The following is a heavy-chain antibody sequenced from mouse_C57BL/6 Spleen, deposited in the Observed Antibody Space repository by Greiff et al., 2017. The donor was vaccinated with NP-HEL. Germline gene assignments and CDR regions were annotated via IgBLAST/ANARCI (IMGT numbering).Heavy chain of an antibody. CDR1: GFTFSSYA. CDR3: ARDEGPLDY. J-gene: IGHJ2*01. V-gene: IGHV5-4*01. Sequence: EVKVVESGGGLVKPGGSLKLSCAASGFTFSSYAMSWVRQTPEKRLEWVATISDGGSYTYYPDNVKGRFTISRDNAKNNLYLQMSHLKSEDTAMYYCARDEGPLDYWNQGTTLTVSS. CDR2: ISDGGSYT. D-gene: IGHD3-3*01.